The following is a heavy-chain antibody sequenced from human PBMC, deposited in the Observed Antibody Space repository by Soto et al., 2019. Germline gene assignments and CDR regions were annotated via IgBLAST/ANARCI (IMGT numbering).Heavy chain of an antibody. CDR2: IYYRGNT. V-gene: IGHV4-59*01. D-gene: IGHD3-10*01. Sequence: SQLLSLTCTVAGASITNDYWSCFRQPPGKGLEWIGYIYYRGNTYYNPSLESRVTISLDTSKSQFSLKLTSVTAADTAVYYCARGGGCVYYYYSGMDVWGQGTTVTVSS. CDR3: ARGGGCVYYYYSGMDV. J-gene: IGHJ6*02. CDR1: GASITNDY.